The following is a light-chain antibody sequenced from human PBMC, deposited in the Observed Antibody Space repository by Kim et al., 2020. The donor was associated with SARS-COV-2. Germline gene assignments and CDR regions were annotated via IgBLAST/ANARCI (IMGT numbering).Light chain of an antibody. CDR3: CSYAGSSTYVV. CDR1: STDVGYYNL. J-gene: IGLJ2*01. Sequence: QSALTQPASVSGSPGQSITISCTGTSTDVGYYNLVSWYQQHPGKAPKLMIYEVSKRPSGVSNRFSGSKSGNTASLTISGLQAEDEADYYCCSYAGSSTYVVFGGETQLTVL. CDR2: EVS. V-gene: IGLV2-23*02.